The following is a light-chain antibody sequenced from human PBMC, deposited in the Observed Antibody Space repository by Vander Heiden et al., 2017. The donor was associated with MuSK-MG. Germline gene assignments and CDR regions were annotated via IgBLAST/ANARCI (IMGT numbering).Light chain of an antibody. CDR3: QQRDSTPRT. J-gene: IGKJ3*01. Sequence: DIQMTQSPSSLSASVGDRVTITCRASQSISSYLNWYQQKPGKAPKLLIYAASSLQSGVPSRFSGSGSGTDFTLTISSLQPEDFATYYFQQRDSTPRTFGHGTKVDIK. CDR2: AAS. V-gene: IGKV1-39*01. CDR1: QSISSY.